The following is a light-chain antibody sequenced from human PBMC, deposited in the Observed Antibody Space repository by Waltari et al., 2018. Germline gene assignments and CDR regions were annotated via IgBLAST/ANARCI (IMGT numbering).Light chain of an antibody. CDR1: DLAKQY. CDR2: QDV. CDR3: QVWDSGAAGV. V-gene: IGLV3-1*01. Sequence: SYDLTQSPSVSESPGHTSTITVSGLDLAKQYFCWYQQKPGPSPVWLIYQDVRRPAEIPERFSGSNSGNTATLTISGTQPMDEADYYCQVWDSGAAGVFGTGTKVTVL. J-gene: IGLJ1*01.